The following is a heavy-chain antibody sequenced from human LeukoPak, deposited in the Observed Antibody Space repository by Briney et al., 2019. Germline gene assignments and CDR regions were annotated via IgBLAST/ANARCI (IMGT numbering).Heavy chain of an antibody. CDR3: ARHLEDEPPQVELLGAFDI. D-gene: IGHD1-26*01. CDR2: INTDGSGT. Sequence: GGSLRLSCAASGFTFSSYWMHWVRQAPGKGLVWVSRINTDGSGTTYADSVKGRFTISRDNAKNTLDLQMNSLRAEDTAVYYCARHLEDEPPQVELLGAFDIWGQGTMVTVSP. J-gene: IGHJ3*02. V-gene: IGHV3-74*01. CDR1: GFTFSSYW.